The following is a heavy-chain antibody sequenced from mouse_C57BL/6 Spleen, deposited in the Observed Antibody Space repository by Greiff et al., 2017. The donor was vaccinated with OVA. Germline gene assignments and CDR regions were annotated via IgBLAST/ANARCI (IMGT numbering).Heavy chain of an antibody. D-gene: IGHD1-1*02. CDR2: ISYSGST. CDR1: GYSITSDY. CDR3: ARYNDGGYFDY. J-gene: IGHJ2*01. V-gene: IGHV3-8*01. Sequence: EVKLVESGPGLAKPSQTLSLTCSVTGYSITSDYWNWIRKFPGNKLEYMGYISYSGSTYYNPSLKSRISITRDTSTNQYSRQLNSVTTEDTATYYCARYNDGGYFDYWGQGTTLTVSS.